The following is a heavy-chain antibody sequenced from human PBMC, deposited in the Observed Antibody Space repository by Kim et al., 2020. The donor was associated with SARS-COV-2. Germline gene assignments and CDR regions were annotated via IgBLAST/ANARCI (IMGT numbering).Heavy chain of an antibody. CDR3: TTAGGPRAYYGDYGVDYYFYGMDV. CDR1: GFTFSNAW. J-gene: IGHJ6*02. D-gene: IGHD4-17*01. V-gene: IGHV3-15*01. Sequence: GGSLRLSCAASGFTFSNAWMSWVRQAPGKGLEWVGRIKSKTDGGTTDYAAPVKGRFTISRDDSKNTLYLQMNSLKTEDTAVYYCTTAGGPRAYYGDYGVDYYFYGMDVWGQGTTVTVSS. CDR2: IKSKTDGGTT.